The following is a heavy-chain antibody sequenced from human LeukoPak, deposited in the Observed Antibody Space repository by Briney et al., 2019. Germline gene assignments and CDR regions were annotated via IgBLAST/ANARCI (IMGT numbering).Heavy chain of an antibody. CDR1: GVSISSSSYY. CDR3: ASNAPSGDYFDY. V-gene: IGHV4-39*01. CDR2: IYYSGST. Sequence: SETLSLTCTVSGVSISSSSYYWGWIRQPPGKGLEWIGSIYYSGSTYYNPSLKSRVTISVDTSKNQFSLKLSSVTAADSAVYYCASNAPSGDYFDYWGQGTLVTVSS. J-gene: IGHJ4*02. D-gene: IGHD1-26*01.